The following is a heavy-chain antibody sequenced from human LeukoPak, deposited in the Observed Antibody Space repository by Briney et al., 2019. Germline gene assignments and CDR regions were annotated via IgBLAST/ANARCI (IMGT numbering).Heavy chain of an antibody. Sequence: PSETLSLTCTVSGGSIRSYYWSWIRQPPGKGLEWIGYIYYSGSTNYNPSLKSRVTISVDTSKNQFSLKLSSVTAADTAVYYCASTPRRYFSNDQKGPDDYYFDYWGQGTLVTVSS. J-gene: IGHJ4*02. CDR1: GGSIRSYY. CDR2: IYYSGST. D-gene: IGHD1-1*01. CDR3: ASTPRRYFSNDQKGPDDYYFDY. V-gene: IGHV4-59*08.